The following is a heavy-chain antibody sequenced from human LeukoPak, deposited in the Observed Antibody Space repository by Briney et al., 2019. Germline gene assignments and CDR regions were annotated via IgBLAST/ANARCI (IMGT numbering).Heavy chain of an antibody. CDR1: GGTFSSYA. V-gene: IGHV1-69*13. CDR2: IIPIFGTA. J-gene: IGHJ4*02. D-gene: IGHD3-9*01. Sequence: SVKVSCKASGGTFSSYAISWVRQAPGQRLEWMGGIIPIFGTANYAQKFQGRVTITADESTSTAYMELSSLRSEDTAVYYCQYDILTGYSYSSSSGFDYWGQGTLVTVSS. CDR3: QYDILTGYSYSSSSGFDY.